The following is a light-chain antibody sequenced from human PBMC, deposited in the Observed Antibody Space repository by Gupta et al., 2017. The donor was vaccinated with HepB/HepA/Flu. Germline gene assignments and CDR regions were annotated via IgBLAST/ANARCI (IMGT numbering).Light chain of an antibody. Sequence: ETVMTQSPATLSVSPGERATLSCRASQSVGTNLAWYQQKPGQAPRLVSHGASTRATGIPARFSGSGSGTDFTLTISSLQSEDFAVYYCHQYNNWPPWTFGQGTKVESK. CDR1: QSVGTN. CDR3: HQYNNWPPWT. J-gene: IGKJ1*01. V-gene: IGKV3-15*01. CDR2: GAS.